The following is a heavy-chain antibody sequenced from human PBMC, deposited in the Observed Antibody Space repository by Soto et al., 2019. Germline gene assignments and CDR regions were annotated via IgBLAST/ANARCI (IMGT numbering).Heavy chain of an antibody. CDR3: ARDWIKGSSGWDFDAFDI. Sequence: GGSLRLSCAASGFTFSSYAMHWVRQAPGKGLEWVAVISYDGSNKYYADSVKGRFTISRDNSKNTLYLQMNSLRAEDTAVYYCARDWIKGSSGWDFDAFDIWGQGTMVTVSS. CDR1: GFTFSSYA. D-gene: IGHD6-19*01. J-gene: IGHJ3*02. CDR2: ISYDGSNK. V-gene: IGHV3-30*04.